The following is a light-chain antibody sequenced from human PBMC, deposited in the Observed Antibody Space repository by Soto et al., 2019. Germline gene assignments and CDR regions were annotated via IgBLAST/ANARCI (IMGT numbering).Light chain of an antibody. CDR3: AAWDDSLSGPRV. Sequence: QSVLTQPRSVSGSPGQSVTISCTGTGGDVGGYNFVSWYQQLPGTAPKLLIYRNNQRPSGVPDRFSGSKSGTSASLAISGLRSEDEADYYCAAWDDSLSGPRVFGTGTKLTVL. V-gene: IGLV1-47*01. J-gene: IGLJ1*01. CDR2: RNN. CDR1: GGDVGGYNF.